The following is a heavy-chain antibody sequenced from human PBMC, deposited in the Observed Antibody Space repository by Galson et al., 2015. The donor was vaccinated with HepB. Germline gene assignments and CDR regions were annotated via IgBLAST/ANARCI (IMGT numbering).Heavy chain of an antibody. V-gene: IGHV3-23*01. D-gene: IGHD5-18*01. CDR3: ARWIQLWFGAFDY. CDR1: GFTFSSYA. Sequence: SLRLSCAASGFTFSSYAMSWVRQAPGRGLEWVSAISGSGGSTYYADSVKGRFTISRDNSRNTLYLQMHSLRAEDTAVYYCARWIQLWFGAFDYWGQGTLVTVSS. J-gene: IGHJ4*02. CDR2: ISGSGGST.